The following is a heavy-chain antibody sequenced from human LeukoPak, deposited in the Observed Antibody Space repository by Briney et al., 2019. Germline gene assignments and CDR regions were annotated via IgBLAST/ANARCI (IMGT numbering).Heavy chain of an antibody. J-gene: IGHJ4*02. CDR2: ISSSSSYI. CDR3: ARGEWSSSPFDY. V-gene: IGHV3-21*01. CDR1: GFTFSSYN. Sequence: GGSLRLSCAASGFTFSSYNMNWVRQAPGKGLEWVSFISSSSSYIYYADSVKGRLTISRDNARNSLYLQMNSLRAEDTAVYYCARGEWSSSPFDYWGQGTLVTVSS. D-gene: IGHD6-6*01.